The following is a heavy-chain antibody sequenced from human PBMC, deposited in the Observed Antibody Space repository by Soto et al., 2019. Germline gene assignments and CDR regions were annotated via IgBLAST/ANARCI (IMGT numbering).Heavy chain of an antibody. D-gene: IGHD3-22*01. CDR2: ISGTGGNT. Sequence: EVQLLESGGALLQPGGSRRLSCAASGFIFSTYAMSWVRQAPGKGLEGVSMISGTGGNTHYADSVKGRFTISRDNSMNPLFLQINSLRAEYTAVYYCAKIVVGSPDYWGQGTLVTVSS. CDR3: AKIVVGSPDY. V-gene: IGHV3-23*01. CDR1: GFIFSTYA. J-gene: IGHJ4*02.